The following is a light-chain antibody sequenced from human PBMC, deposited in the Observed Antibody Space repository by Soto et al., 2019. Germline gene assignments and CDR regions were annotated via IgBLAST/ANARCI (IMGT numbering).Light chain of an antibody. CDR1: QSVSSNY. CDR3: QQYGSSSYT. V-gene: IGKV3-20*01. Sequence: DIVLTQSPDTLSLSPGERATLSCMASQSVSSNYLAWYPQKPGQAPRLLIYGASTRATGIPARFSGSGSGTACTLTISRLEPEDFAVYYCQQYGSSSYTFGQGTRLEIK. J-gene: IGKJ2*01. CDR2: GAS.